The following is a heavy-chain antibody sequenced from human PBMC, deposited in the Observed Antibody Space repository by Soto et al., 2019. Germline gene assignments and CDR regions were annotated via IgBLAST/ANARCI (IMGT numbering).Heavy chain of an antibody. Sequence: EMQLVESGGGLIQPGGSLRLSCAASGFSVSNNYMTWVRQAPGKGLEWVSIIYSGGSTYYSESVKGRTTISRDTSKNIVFLQVNSLRAEDTAVYYCARATRYFGSFDSWGQGTLVTVSS. V-gene: IGHV3-53*01. CDR3: ARATRYFGSFDS. J-gene: IGHJ4*02. CDR2: IYSGGST. D-gene: IGHD3-16*01. CDR1: GFSVSNNY.